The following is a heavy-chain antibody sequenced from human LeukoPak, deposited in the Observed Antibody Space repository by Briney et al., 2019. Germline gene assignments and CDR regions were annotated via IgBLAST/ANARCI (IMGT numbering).Heavy chain of an antibody. V-gene: IGHV3-30*02. D-gene: IGHD2-2*01. Sequence: GGSLRLSCAASGYTFSSYGMHWVRQAPGKGLEWVAFIRFDGTIKDYADSVKGRFTISRDNSKNTLYLQMNSLRAEDTAVYYCARGRCSSTSCYYFDYWGQGTLVTVSS. CDR2: IRFDGTIK. J-gene: IGHJ4*02. CDR3: ARGRCSSTSCYYFDY. CDR1: GYTFSSYG.